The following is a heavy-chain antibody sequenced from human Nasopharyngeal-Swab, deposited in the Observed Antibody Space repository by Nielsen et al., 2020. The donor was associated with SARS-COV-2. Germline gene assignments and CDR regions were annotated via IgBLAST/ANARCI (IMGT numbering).Heavy chain of an antibody. Sequence: GGSLRLSCAASGFTFGSYSMNWVRQAPGKGLEWVSSISSSSSYIYYADSVKGRFTISRDNAKNSLYLQMNSLRAEDTAVYYCARSKHSGSYYYGMDVWGQGTTVTVSS. V-gene: IGHV3-21*01. CDR2: ISSSSSYI. J-gene: IGHJ6*02. CDR1: GFTFGSYS. CDR3: ARSKHSGSYYYGMDV. D-gene: IGHD1-26*01.